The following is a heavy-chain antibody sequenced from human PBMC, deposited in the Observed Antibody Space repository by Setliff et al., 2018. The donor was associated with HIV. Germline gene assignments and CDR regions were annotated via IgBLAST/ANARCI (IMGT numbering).Heavy chain of an antibody. CDR3: ARTRGRAPVSYYFDN. V-gene: IGHV3-23*01. J-gene: IGHJ4*02. CDR2: VNGGGTT. Sequence: PGGSLRLSCAASGFTFSAYAMNWVRQAPGRGLEWVAAVNGGGTTYYAASVKGRFTISRDNSKNMVYLQMNSLRDEDTAVYYCARTRGRAPVSYYFDNWGQGRLVTVSS. D-gene: IGHD2-2*01. CDR1: GFTFSAYA.